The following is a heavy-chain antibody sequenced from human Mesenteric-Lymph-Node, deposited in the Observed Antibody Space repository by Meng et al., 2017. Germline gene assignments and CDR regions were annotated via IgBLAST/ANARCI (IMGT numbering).Heavy chain of an antibody. CDR3: ARSDYGSGSYASHYYGMDV. J-gene: IGHJ6*02. Sequence: GGSLRLSCTVSGYSISSGYYWGWIRQPPGKGLEWVSAISGSGGSTYYADSVKGRFTISRDNSKSTLYLQMNSLRAEDTAVYYCARSDYGSGSYASHYYGMDVWGQGTTVTVSS. CDR2: ISGSGGST. D-gene: IGHD3-10*01. V-gene: IGHV3-23*01. CDR1: GYSISSGYY.